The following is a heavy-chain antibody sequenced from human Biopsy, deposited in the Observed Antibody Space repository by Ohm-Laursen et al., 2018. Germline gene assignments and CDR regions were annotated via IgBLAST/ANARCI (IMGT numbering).Heavy chain of an antibody. Sequence: SLRLSCTASGFTFQDHAMHWVRHAPGKGLEWVSGISLNSGSINYAESVQGRFTISRGNAKNSLYLQMNSLRVEDTALYFCSRLGESHGLWYFDFWGQGALVTVSS. CDR3: SRLGESHGLWYFDF. V-gene: IGHV3-9*01. J-gene: IGHJ4*02. D-gene: IGHD2-21*01. CDR2: ISLNSGSI. CDR1: GFTFQDHA.